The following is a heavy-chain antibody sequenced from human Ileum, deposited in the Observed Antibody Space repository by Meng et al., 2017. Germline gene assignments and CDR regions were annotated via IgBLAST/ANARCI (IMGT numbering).Heavy chain of an antibody. J-gene: IGHJ4*02. D-gene: IGHD3-22*01. Sequence: QVQRKEWGAQLLRPSETLSLTCAVYGGSFSGFYWSWIRQSPEKGLEWIGEINHGGGTNYNPSLSSRVTISVDTSKNQFSLKVNSVTAADTAFYYCARVDFRGDSRDSSGLGLWGQGTLVTVSS. CDR2: INHGGGT. CDR1: GGSFSGFY. V-gene: IGHV4-34*01. CDR3: ARVDFRGDSRDSSGLGL.